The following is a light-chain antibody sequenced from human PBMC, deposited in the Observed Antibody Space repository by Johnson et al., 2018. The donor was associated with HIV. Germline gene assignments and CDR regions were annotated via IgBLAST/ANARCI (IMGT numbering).Light chain of an antibody. J-gene: IGLJ1*01. CDR1: SSNIGNDS. CDR3: GTWDSSLSGYV. V-gene: IGLV1-51*02. CDR2: ENN. Sequence: QSVLTQPPSVSAAPGQRVTISCSGSSSNIGNDSVSWYQQLPGTAPELLIYENNRRPSGIPDRFSGSTSGTSATLAITGLPTGDEADYFCGTWDSSLSGYVFGTGTMVTVL.